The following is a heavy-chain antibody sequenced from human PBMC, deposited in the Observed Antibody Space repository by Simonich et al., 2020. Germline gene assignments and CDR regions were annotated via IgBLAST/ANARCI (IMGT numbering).Heavy chain of an antibody. CDR1: GGSISSGSYY. CDR3: ARHAGFAFDI. Sequence: QLQLQESGPGLVKPSETLSLTCTVSGGSISSGSYYWGWIRQPPGKGLEWIGSIYLSGRTDYNPSLKSRVTISVDTSKNQFSLKLSSVTAADTAVYYCARHAGFAFDIWGQGTMVTVSS. CDR2: IYLSGRT. D-gene: IGHD6-13*01. J-gene: IGHJ3*02. V-gene: IGHV4-39*01.